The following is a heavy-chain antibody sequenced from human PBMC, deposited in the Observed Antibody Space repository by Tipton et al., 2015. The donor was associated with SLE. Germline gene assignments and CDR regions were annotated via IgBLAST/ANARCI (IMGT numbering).Heavy chain of an antibody. CDR1: GFTFSDYY. CDR2: ISSSGSTI. D-gene: IGHD6-6*01. J-gene: IGHJ6*03. V-gene: IGHV3-11*01. Sequence: SLRLSCAASGFTFSDYYMSWIRQAPGKGLEWVSYISSSGSTIYYADSVKGRFTISRDNAKNSLYLQMNSLRAEDTAVYYCARGSSPPYYYFYMDVWGKGTTVTVSS. CDR3: ARGSSPPYYYFYMDV.